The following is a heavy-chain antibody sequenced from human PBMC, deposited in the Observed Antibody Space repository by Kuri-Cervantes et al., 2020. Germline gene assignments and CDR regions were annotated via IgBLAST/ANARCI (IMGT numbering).Heavy chain of an antibody. CDR3: ARDLGVWSSSQTQPDY. Sequence: GESLKISCAASGFTFSSYGMHWVRQAPGKGLEWVAVIWYDGSNKYYADSVKGRFTISRDNSKNTLYLQMNSLRAEGTAVYYCARDLGVWSSSQTQPDYWGQGTLVTVSS. V-gene: IGHV3-33*08. CDR2: IWYDGSNK. D-gene: IGHD6-13*01. J-gene: IGHJ4*02. CDR1: GFTFSSYG.